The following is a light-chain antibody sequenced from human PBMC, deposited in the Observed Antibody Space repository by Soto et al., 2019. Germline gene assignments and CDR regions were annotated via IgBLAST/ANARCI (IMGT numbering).Light chain of an antibody. Sequence: DIHMTQSPSTLSTSRGDRVAITFRASQSISDSLAWYQQKPGKAPFLLISDASNLERGVPSRFSGSGSGTEFTLTISSMQPDDFATYYCQQYTGYSRTFGQGTKVDIK. J-gene: IGKJ1*01. CDR2: DAS. V-gene: IGKV1-5*01. CDR3: QQYTGYSRT. CDR1: QSISDS.